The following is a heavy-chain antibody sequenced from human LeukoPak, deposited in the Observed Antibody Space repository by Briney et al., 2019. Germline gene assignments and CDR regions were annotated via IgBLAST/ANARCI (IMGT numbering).Heavy chain of an antibody. J-gene: IGHJ4*02. Sequence: GGSLRLSCAASGFTVSSSYMSWVRQAPGKGLEWVSSIYSGGNIYYSDSVKGRFTISRDTSKNTLYLQMNSLRAEDTAVYYCARDLDARSGWYPGNYWGQGTLVTVSP. V-gene: IGHV3-53*01. CDR3: ARDLDARSGWYPGNY. CDR1: GFTVSSSY. D-gene: IGHD6-19*01. CDR2: IYSGGNI.